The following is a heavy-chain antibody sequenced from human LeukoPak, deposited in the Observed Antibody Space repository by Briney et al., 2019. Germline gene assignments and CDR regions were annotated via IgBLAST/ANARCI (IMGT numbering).Heavy chain of an antibody. CDR2: INPNSGGT. CDR1: GYTFTGYY. CDR3: ARDHGGVVTAIVDY. D-gene: IGHD2-21*02. Sequence: ASVKVSCKASGYTFTGYYMHWARQAPGQGLEWMGRINPNSGGTNYAQKFQGRVTMTRDTSISTAYMELSRLRSDDTAVYYCARDHGGVVTAIVDYWGQGTLVTVSS. J-gene: IGHJ4*02. V-gene: IGHV1-2*06.